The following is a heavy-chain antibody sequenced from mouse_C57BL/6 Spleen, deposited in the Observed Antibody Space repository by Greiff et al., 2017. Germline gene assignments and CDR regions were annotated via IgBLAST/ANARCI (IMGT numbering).Heavy chain of an antibody. J-gene: IGHJ3*01. CDR2: IDPSDSYT. Sequence: QVQLQQPGAELVKPGASVKLSCKASGYTFTSYWMQWVKQRPGQGLEWIGEIDPSDSYTNYNQKFKGKATLTVDTSSSTAYMQLSSLTSEDSAVYYGAGGNYWFAYWGQGTLVTVSA. V-gene: IGHV1-50*01. CDR1: GYTFTSYW. CDR3: AGGNYWFAY. D-gene: IGHD2-1*01.